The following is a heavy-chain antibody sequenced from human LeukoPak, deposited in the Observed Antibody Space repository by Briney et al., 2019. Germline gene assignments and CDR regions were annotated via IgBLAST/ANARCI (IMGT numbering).Heavy chain of an antibody. CDR3: AREGSYYYYMDV. CDR1: GGSISSYY. V-gene: IGHV4-59*12. CDR2: IYYSGST. Sequence: SETLSLTCTVSGGSISSYYWSWIRQPPGKGLEWIGYIYYSGSTNYNPSLKSRVTISVDTSKNQFSLNLSSVTAADTAVYYCAREGSYYYYMDVWGKGTTVTVSS. D-gene: IGHD6-19*01. J-gene: IGHJ6*03.